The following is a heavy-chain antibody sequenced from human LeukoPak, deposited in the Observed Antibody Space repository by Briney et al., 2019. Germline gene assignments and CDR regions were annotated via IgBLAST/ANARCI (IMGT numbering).Heavy chain of an antibody. CDR1: GYIFTGHY. CDR3: ARDADCSGENFYEYFRH. J-gene: IGHJ1*01. D-gene: IGHD2-15*01. Sequence: VASVKVSCKASGYIFTGHYMHWVRQAPGQGLEWMGWINPNSGDTRSTQKFQGRVTMTRDTSINTAYMELRSLRSDDTAVYYCARDADCSGENFYEYFRHWGQGTLVTVSP. CDR2: INPNSGDT. V-gene: IGHV1-2*02.